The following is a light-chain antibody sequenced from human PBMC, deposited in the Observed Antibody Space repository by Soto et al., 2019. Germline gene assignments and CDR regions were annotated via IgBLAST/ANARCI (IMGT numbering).Light chain of an antibody. CDR1: QTISSW. V-gene: IGKV1-5*01. CDR3: QQYYSYPHT. CDR2: AAS. Sequence: DIQMTQSPSTLSGSVGDRVTITCLASQTISSWLAWYQQKPGKAPKLLIYAASTLQSGVPSRFSGSGSGTDFTLTISCLQSEDFATYYCQQYYSYPHTFGQGTKVDIK. J-gene: IGKJ2*01.